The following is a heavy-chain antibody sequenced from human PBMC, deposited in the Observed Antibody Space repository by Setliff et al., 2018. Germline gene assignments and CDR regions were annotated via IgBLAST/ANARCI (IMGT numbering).Heavy chain of an antibody. J-gene: IGHJ4*02. CDR1: GFTFSIYG. Sequence: PGGSLRLSCAASGFTFSIYGLNWVRQAPGKGLEWISYLNNDGTTIYYADSVRGRFTISRDNARDSLYLQMNSLRAEDTAVYYCVRDTTSGWMLTNWGQGTLVTVSS. V-gene: IGHV3-48*04. CDR2: LNNDGTTI. CDR3: VRDTTSGWMLTN. D-gene: IGHD6-25*01.